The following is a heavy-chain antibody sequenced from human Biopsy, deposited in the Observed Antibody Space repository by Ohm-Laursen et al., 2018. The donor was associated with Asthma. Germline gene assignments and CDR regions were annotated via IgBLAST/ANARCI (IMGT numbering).Heavy chain of an antibody. CDR1: GYTFNSAG. CDR3: AREVDYSHYYGIDV. CDR2: ISVYNGNT. Sequence: SSVKVSCKTSGYTFNSAGITWVRQAPGQGLERMGWISVYNGNTKVAQKLQDRVTMITDTSTSTAYMELRSLRSDDTAVYFCAREVDYSHYYGIDVWGQGTTVTVS. V-gene: IGHV1-18*01. D-gene: IGHD3-10*01. J-gene: IGHJ6*02.